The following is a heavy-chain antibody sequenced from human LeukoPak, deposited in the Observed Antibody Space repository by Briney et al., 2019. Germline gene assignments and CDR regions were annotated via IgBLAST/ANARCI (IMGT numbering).Heavy chain of an antibody. V-gene: IGHV4-61*02. Sequence: PSETLSLTCSVSGGSISTGSYSWSWIRQPAGKGLEWIGRIYTSGSTNYNPSLKSRVTMSVDTSKNQFSLKLSSVTAADTAVYYCARDRETYYYDSSGYYLDYWGQGTLVTVSS. CDR1: GGSISTGSYS. D-gene: IGHD3-22*01. CDR3: ARDRETYYYDSSGYYLDY. J-gene: IGHJ4*02. CDR2: IYTSGST.